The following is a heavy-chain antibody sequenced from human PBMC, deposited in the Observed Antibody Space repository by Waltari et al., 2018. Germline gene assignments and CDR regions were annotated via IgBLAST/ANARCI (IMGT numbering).Heavy chain of an antibody. V-gene: IGHV3-30-3*01. J-gene: IGHJ3*02. D-gene: IGHD2-2*02. CDR1: GFPYSRYA. Sequence: QVQLVESGGGVVQPGRSLRLSRAASGFPYSRYALHSVRQAPGKGLEWVAVISYDGSNKYYADSVKGRFTISRDNSKNTLYLQMNSLRAEDTAVYYCARDHTSIADAFDIWGQGTMVTVSS. CDR3: ARDHTSIADAFDI. CDR2: ISYDGSNK.